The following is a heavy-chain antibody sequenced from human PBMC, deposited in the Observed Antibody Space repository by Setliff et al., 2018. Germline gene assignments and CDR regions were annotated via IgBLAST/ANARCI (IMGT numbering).Heavy chain of an antibody. CDR2: THIDGITV. V-gene: IGHV3-48*03. D-gene: IGHD2-15*01. J-gene: IGHJ6*02. CDR3: ARRLPYYGMDV. CDR1: GFGFSRYE. Sequence: GGSLRLSCAASGFGFSRYEMIWVRQAPGKGLEWVSKTHIDGITVYSDSVKGRSIIYRDNARNSLHLQMNSLRAEDTAIYFCARRLPYYGMDVWGQGTTVTVSS.